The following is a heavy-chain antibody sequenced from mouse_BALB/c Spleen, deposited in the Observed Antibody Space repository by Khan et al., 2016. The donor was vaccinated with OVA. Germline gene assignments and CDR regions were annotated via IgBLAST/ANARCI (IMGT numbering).Heavy chain of an antibody. CDR1: GYSITTDYA. CDR3: ARIYGGDFDY. Sequence: QLEESGPGLVKPSQSLSLTCTVTGYSITTDYAWNWIRQFPGSKLEWMGHISYSGNTKYTPSLTSRISITRDTSKNQFSLQLKSVTTEDTARYYCARIYGGDFDYWGQGTTLTVSS. J-gene: IGHJ2*01. V-gene: IGHV3-2*02. CDR2: ISYSGNT. D-gene: IGHD1-1*01.